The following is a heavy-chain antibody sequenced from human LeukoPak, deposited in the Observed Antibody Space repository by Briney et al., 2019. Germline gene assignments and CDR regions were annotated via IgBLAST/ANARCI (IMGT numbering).Heavy chain of an antibody. J-gene: IGHJ4*02. CDR2: IKGDGSDT. CDR1: GFTFSVAW. D-gene: IGHD3-10*01. Sequence: GGSLRLSCAASGFTFSVAWMHWVRQAPGKGLVWVSVIKGDGSDTSYADSVKGRFTISRDDAKNTVYLQMSSLRDEDTAVYYCAKDYYGSLEYWGQGTLVTVSS. V-gene: IGHV3-74*03. CDR3: AKDYYGSLEY.